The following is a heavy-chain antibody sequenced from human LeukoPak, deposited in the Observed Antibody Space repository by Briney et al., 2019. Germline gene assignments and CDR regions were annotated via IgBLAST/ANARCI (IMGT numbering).Heavy chain of an antibody. CDR3: ARDLRIVGTTVYFDY. CDR2: NNPSDGST. Sequence: ASVKVSCKASGYTFTTYYMHWVRQAPGQGLEWMGINNPSDGSTSYTQKFQGRVTMTRDTSTSTVYMELTSLRSEDTAVYYCARDLRIVGTTVYFDYWGQGTLVTVSS. D-gene: IGHD1-26*01. J-gene: IGHJ4*02. CDR1: GYTFTTYY. V-gene: IGHV1-46*01.